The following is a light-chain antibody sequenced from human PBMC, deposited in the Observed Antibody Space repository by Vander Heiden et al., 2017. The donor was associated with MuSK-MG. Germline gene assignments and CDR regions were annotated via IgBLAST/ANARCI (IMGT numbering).Light chain of an antibody. V-gene: IGKV3-15*01. CDR3: QQYNNLPLT. CDR1: QSVTSN. J-gene: IGKJ4*01. Sequence: EIVMTQSPATLSVSPGERATLSCRASQSVTSNLAWYQQIPGQSPRLLIYGASTRATGIPARFSGSGSGTEFSLTISSLQSEDFAVYYCQQYNNLPLTFGGGTKVEIK. CDR2: GAS.